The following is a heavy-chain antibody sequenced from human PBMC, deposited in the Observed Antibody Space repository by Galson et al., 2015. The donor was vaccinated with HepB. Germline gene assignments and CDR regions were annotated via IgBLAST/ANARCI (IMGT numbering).Heavy chain of an antibody. CDR3: ARDAPDGSSTSCHGLCYYYGMDV. V-gene: IGHV3-30-3*01. CDR1: GFTVSSNY. CDR2: ISYDGSNK. D-gene: IGHD2-2*01. Sequence: SLRLSCAASGFTVSSNYMSWVRQAPGKGLEWVAVISYDGSNKYYADSVKGRFTISRDNSKNTLYLQMNSLRAEDTAVYYCARDAPDGSSTSCHGLCYYYGMDVWGQGTTVTVSS. J-gene: IGHJ6*02.